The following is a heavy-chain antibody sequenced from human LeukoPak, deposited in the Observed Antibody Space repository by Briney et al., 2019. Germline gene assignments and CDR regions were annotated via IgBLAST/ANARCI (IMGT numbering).Heavy chain of an antibody. V-gene: IGHV4-28*03. Sequence: SETLSLTCAVSGYSITSSSWWGWIRQPPGKGLEWIGYIYHSGTTYYNPSLQSRVTMSVDTSKNQFSLKLSSVTAVDTAVYYCAKGKQQLVPFDCWGQGALVTVSS. CDR1: GYSITSSSW. J-gene: IGHJ4*02. CDR2: IYHSGTT. CDR3: AKGKQQLVPFDC. D-gene: IGHD6-13*01.